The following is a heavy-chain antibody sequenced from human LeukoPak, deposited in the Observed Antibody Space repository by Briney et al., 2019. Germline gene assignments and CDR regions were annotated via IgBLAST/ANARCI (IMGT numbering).Heavy chain of an antibody. CDR1: GGSISSSSYY. J-gene: IGHJ5*02. V-gene: IGHV4-39*01. CDR2: IYYSGSP. CDR3: ARHNIGGSSAWEPNWFDP. D-gene: IGHD6-19*01. Sequence: SETLFLTCTVSGGSISSSSYYWGWMREPPRKGLEWIGSIYYSGSPYYNPPLKSRVTISVDTSKNHFSLTPSSVTAADTAVYSCARHNIGGSSAWEPNWFDPWGQGTLVTVSS.